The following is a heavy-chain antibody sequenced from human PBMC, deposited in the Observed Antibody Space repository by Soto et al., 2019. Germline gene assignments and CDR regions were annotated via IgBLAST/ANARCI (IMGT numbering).Heavy chain of an antibody. CDR2: INHSGST. CDR3: PSDVVVTDEAFDI. J-gene: IGHJ3*02. Sequence: PSETPSLTCSVYGGSFSGYYWSWIRQPPGKGLEWIGEINHSGSTNYNPSLKSRVTISVDTSKNQFSLKLSSGTDADTAVDYCPSDVVVTDEAFDIWGKGTMVT. D-gene: IGHD2-21*02. CDR1: GGSFSGYY. V-gene: IGHV4-34*01.